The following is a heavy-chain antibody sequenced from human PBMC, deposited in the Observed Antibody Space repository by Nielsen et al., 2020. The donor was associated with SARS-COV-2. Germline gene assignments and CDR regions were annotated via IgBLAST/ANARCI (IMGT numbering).Heavy chain of an antibody. V-gene: IGHV3-9*01. J-gene: IGHJ3*02. Sequence: SLKTSCAASGFTFDDYAMHWVRQAPGKGLEWVSGISWNSGSIGYADSVKGRFTISRDNAKNSLYLQMNSLRAEDTALYYCAKLGAGRDDAFDIWGQGTMVTVSS. CDR3: AKLGAGRDDAFDI. CDR1: GFTFDDYA. CDR2: ISWNSGSI. D-gene: IGHD1-1*01.